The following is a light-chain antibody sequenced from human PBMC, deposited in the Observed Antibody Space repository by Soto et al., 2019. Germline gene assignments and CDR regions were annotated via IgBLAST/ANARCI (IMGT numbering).Light chain of an antibody. Sequence: DIQMTQSPSSLSASVGDRVTITCRASQDITNYLAWFQQKPGKAPKSLTYTASSSQSGVPSKFSGSGSGPDFTLTISSLQTEDFATYYCQQYHSYPITFGQGTRLEIK. CDR3: QQYHSYPIT. CDR2: TAS. CDR1: QDITNY. V-gene: IGKV1-16*02. J-gene: IGKJ5*01.